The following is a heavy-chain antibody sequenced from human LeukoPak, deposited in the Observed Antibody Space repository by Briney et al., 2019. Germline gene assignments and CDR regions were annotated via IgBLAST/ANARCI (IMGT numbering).Heavy chain of an antibody. CDR3: VRNNNNDY. D-gene: IGHD2/OR15-2a*01. J-gene: IGHJ4*02. V-gene: IGHV3-30*02. CDR2: IRYDGSNK. Sequence: GGSLRLSCAASGFTFSTYGMHWVRQAPGKGLEWVAFIRYDGSNKYYADSVKGRFTISRDNSKNTVYLQMNSLRAEDTAVYYCVRNNNNDYWGQGTLVTVSS. CDR1: GFTFSTYG.